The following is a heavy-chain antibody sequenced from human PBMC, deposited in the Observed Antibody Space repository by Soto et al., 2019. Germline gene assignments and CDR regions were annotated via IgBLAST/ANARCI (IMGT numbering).Heavy chain of an antibody. V-gene: IGHV3-33*01. CDR2: IWYDGSNK. Sequence: WSLRLSCAASGFTFSSYGMHWVRQAPGKXLEWVAVIWYDGSNKYYADSVKGRFTISRDNSKNTLYLQMNSLRAEDTAVYYCARVLAVAGPYYYYYGMDVWGQGTTVTVSS. CDR3: ARVLAVAGPYYYYYGMDV. J-gene: IGHJ6*02. CDR1: GFTFSSYG. D-gene: IGHD6-19*01.